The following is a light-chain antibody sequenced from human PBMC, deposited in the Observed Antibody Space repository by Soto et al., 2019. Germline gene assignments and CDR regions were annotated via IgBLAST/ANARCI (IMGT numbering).Light chain of an antibody. V-gene: IGKV1-5*03. CDR3: QQYNSYSWT. CDR2: TAT. CDR1: QTISSW. Sequence: DIQLTQSPSTLSAPVGDRVTITCRASQTISSWLAWCQQQPGKAPNLLIYTATSSESGVPSSFSGGGARTEFPLTISSVQADDSASYCRQQYNSYSWTFGQGTKVDIK. J-gene: IGKJ1*01.